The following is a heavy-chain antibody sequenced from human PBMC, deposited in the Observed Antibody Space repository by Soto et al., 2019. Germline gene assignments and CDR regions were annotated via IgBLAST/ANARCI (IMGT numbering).Heavy chain of an antibody. CDR1: GYTFTSYG. D-gene: IGHD3-22*01. Sequence: ASVKVSCKASGYTFTSYGISWVRQASGQGLEWMGWISAYNGNTKYAQKLQGRVTMTTDTSTSTAYMELRSLRSEDTAVYYCARVNSDYDSSGYYPPAGPFDYWGQGTLVTVSS. CDR2: ISAYNGNT. J-gene: IGHJ4*02. CDR3: ARVNSDYDSSGYYPPAGPFDY. V-gene: IGHV1-18*01.